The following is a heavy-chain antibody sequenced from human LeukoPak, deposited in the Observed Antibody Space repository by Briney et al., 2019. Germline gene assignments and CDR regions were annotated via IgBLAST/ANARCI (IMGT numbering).Heavy chain of an antibody. D-gene: IGHD6-13*01. CDR2: ISYDGSNK. CDR1: GFSFSSYA. Sequence: GGSLRLSCATSGFSFSSYAMSWVRQAPGKGLEWVAVISYDGSNKYYADSVKGRFTISRDNSKNTLYLQMNSLRAEDTAVYYCALSSSWYGGFFDYWGQGTPVTVSS. CDR3: ALSSSWYGGFFDY. J-gene: IGHJ4*02. V-gene: IGHV3-30*03.